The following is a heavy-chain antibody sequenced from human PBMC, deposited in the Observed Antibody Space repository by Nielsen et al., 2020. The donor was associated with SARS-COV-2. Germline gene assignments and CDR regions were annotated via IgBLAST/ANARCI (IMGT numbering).Heavy chain of an antibody. V-gene: IGHV3-53*04. J-gene: IGHJ3*02. CDR1: GFTVSSNY. Sequence: GESLKISCAASGFTVSSNYMSWVRQAPGKGLEWVSVIYSGGSTYYADSVKGRFTISRHNSKNTLYLQMNSLRAEDTAVYYCASLGYCSGGSCYRRPDAFDIWGQGTMVTVSS. D-gene: IGHD2-15*01. CDR3: ASLGYCSGGSCYRRPDAFDI. CDR2: IYSGGST.